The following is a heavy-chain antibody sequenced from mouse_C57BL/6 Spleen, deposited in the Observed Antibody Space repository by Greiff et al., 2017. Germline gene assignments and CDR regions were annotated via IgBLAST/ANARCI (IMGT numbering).Heavy chain of an antibody. V-gene: IGHV1-59*01. Sequence: VKLQQPGAELVRPGTSVKLSCKASGYTFTSYWMHWVQQRPGQGLEWIGVIDPSASYTNYNQKLKGKATLTVDTSSSTAYMQLSRLTSEDSAVYYCARGGGSSYYYYAMDYWGQGTSVTVSA. CDR1: GYTFTSYW. CDR2: IDPSASYT. D-gene: IGHD1-1*01. CDR3: ARGGGSSYYYYAMDY. J-gene: IGHJ4*01.